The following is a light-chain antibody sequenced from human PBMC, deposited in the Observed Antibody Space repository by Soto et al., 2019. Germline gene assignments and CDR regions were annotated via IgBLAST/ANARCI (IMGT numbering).Light chain of an antibody. V-gene: IGKV3-11*01. CDR2: DAS. CDR1: QSVSSN. CDR3: QQRSN. J-gene: IGKJ5*01. Sequence: EIVMTQSPATLSVSPGERATLSCRASQSVSSNLAWYQQKPGQAPRLLIYDASNRATGIPARFSGSGSGTDFTLTISSLEPEDFAVYYCQQRSNFGQGRLLEI.